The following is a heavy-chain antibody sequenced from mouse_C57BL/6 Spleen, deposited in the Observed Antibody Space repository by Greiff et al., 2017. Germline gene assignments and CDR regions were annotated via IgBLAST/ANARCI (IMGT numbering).Heavy chain of an antibody. D-gene: IGHD2-1*01. CDR1: GFNIKDYY. CDR2: IVPEDGET. CDR3: ARAGGNYEDY. J-gene: IGHJ2*01. Sequence: VQLKESGAELVKPGASVKLSCTASGFNIKDYYMHWVKQRPEQGLEWIGRIVPEDGETKYAQKFQGKATITAETSSNPAYLQLSSLTSEDTAVYYCARAGGNYEDYWGQGTTLTVSS. V-gene: IGHV14-2*01.